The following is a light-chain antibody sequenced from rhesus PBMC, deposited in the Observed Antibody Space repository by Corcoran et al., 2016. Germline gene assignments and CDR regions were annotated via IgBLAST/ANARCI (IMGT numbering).Light chain of an antibody. J-gene: IGLJ6*01. CDR1: SSDIGGYHY. Sequence: QSAPTQPPSVSGSPGQSVTISCTGTSSDIGGYHYVSWYQQHPGKAPKFLIYGVSNRPSGVSDRFSGSKSDNTASLTISGLQAEDEADYYCCSYTTSSTFVFGSGTKVTVL. V-gene: IGLV2S7*01. CDR3: CSYTTSSTFV. CDR2: GVS.